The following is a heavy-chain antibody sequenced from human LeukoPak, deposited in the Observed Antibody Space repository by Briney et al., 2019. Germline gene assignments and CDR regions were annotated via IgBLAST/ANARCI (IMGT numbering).Heavy chain of an antibody. CDR2: INSDGSST. J-gene: IGHJ6*03. D-gene: IGHD1/OR15-1a*01. Sequence: GGSLRLSCAASGFTFSSYWMHWVRQAPGKGLVWVSRINSDGSSTSYADSVKGRFTISRDNAKNSLYLQMNSLRAEDTAVYYCARDFFNWNRKVYYYYMDVWGKGTTVTVSS. CDR1: GFTFSSYW. CDR3: ARDFFNWNRKVYYYYMDV. V-gene: IGHV3-74*01.